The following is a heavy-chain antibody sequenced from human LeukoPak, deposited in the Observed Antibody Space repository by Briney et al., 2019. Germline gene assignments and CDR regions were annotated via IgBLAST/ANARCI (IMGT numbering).Heavy chain of an antibody. Sequence: GRSLSFCCAASGFTFEDYAMQWLRQAPGKVLEWVSGITWNSGSTAYADSVKGRFTISRDNAKNSLYLQMNSLRPEDTALYYCAKPSSGYLIASGAFDIWGQGTMVTVSS. V-gene: IGHV3-9*01. CDR2: ITWNSGST. CDR1: GFTFEDYA. J-gene: IGHJ3*02. CDR3: AKPSSGYLIASGAFDI. D-gene: IGHD3-22*01.